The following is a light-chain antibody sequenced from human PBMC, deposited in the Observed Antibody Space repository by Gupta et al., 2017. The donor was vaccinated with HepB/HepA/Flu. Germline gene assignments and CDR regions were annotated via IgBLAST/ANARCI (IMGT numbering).Light chain of an antibody. Sequence: DIHMTQSPSSLSASVGDRVTITCQASQDISNYVNWYQQKPGKAPKLLIYDASNLETGVPSRCSGSGSGTDFTFTISSLQPEDIATYYCQQYENLPLTFGGGTKVEIK. CDR2: DAS. CDR3: QQYENLPLT. V-gene: IGKV1-33*01. CDR1: QDISNY. J-gene: IGKJ4*01.